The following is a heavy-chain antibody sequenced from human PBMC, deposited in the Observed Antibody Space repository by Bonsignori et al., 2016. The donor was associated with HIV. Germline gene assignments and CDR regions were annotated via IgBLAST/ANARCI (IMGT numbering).Heavy chain of an antibody. CDR2: INPGGGST. CDR3: ARDTVVEGTYNWFDP. J-gene: IGHJ5*02. CDR1: GYTFTSYF. D-gene: IGHD2-15*01. V-gene: IGHV1-46*01. Sequence: ASVKVSCKASGYTFTSYFIHWVRQAPGQGLEWMGIINPGGGSTNYAQKFQGRVTMTRDTSTSTVYMELSSLRFEDTGVYYCARDTVVEGTYNWFDPWGQGTLVTVSS.